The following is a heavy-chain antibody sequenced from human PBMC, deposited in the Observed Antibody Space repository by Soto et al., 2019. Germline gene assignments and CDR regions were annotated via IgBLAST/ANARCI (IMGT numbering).Heavy chain of an antibody. CDR2: INPNSGGT. D-gene: IGHD2-15*01. CDR1: GYTFTGYY. CDR3: ARDIVVVVAATERWLQYYYYYGMDV. Sequence: ASVKVSCKASGYTFTGYYMHWVRQAPGQGLEWMGWINPNSGGTNYAQKFQGRVTMTRDTSISTAYMELSRLRSDDTAMYYCARDIVVVVAATERWLQYYYYYGMDVWGQGTTVTVSS. V-gene: IGHV1-2*02. J-gene: IGHJ6*02.